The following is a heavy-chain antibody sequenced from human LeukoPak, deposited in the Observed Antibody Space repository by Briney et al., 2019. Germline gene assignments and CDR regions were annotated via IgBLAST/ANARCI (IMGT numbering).Heavy chain of an antibody. D-gene: IGHD2-15*01. CDR3: ARDPAAYCSGGSCYSNWFDP. J-gene: IGHJ5*02. Sequence: SQTLSLTCAISGDSVSSNSAAWNWIRQSPSRGLEWLGRTYYRSKWYNDYAVSVKSRITINPDTSKNQFSLQLNSVTPEDTAVYYCARDPAAYCSGGSCYSNWFDPWGQGTLVTVSS. V-gene: IGHV6-1*01. CDR2: TYYRSKWYN. CDR1: GDSVSSNSAA.